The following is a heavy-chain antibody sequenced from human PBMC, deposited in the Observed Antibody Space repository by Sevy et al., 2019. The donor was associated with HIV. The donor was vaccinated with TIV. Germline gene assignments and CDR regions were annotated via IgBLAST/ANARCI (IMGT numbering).Heavy chain of an antibody. Sequence: GGSLRLSCLGSGFSFGYYGIHWVRQSPGKGLDWVALISHDGIDEYYADSVKGRFTISRDNSKNTVYLEMNSLRNEDTAIYFCANAYSGSYSHSYLDAQDVWGQGTTVTVSS. J-gene: IGHJ6*01. CDR3: ANAYSGSYSHSYLDAQDV. V-gene: IGHV3-30*18. CDR2: ISHDGIDE. CDR1: GFSFGYYG. D-gene: IGHD1-26*01.